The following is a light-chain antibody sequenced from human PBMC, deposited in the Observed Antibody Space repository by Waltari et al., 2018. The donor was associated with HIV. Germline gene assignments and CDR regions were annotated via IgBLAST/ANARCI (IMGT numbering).Light chain of an antibody. V-gene: IGLV2-14*01. J-gene: IGLJ3*02. CDR3: SSYVSGGSLL. Sequence: QSALTQPASVSGSLGQSITISCIGTATDIAIYNYISWYQHPPDRAPRLVVFNTNSRPLGSPFRFSGSKSGKTASLTITGLQADDEGIYYCSSYVSGGSLLFGGGTRVTVL. CDR1: ATDIAIYNY. CDR2: NTN.